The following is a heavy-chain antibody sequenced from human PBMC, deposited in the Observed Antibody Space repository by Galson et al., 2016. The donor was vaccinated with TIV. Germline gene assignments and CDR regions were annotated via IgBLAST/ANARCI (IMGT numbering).Heavy chain of an antibody. Sequence: SETLSLTCAVSGCSISTGYYWGWIRQPPGKGLEWIGSVYHTGNTYYNPSLKSRVAVSIATSRNQFSLKLSSVTAPDTAVYFCARVYSDFPGGAFDIWGQGTMVTVSS. CDR1: GCSISTGYY. D-gene: IGHD4-11*01. CDR2: VYHTGNT. V-gene: IGHV4-38-2*01. CDR3: ARVYSDFPGGAFDI. J-gene: IGHJ3*02.